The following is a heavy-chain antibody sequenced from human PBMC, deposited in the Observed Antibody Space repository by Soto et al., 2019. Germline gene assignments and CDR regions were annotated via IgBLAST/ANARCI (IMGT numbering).Heavy chain of an antibody. V-gene: IGHV4-59*02. CDR3: ARVSSSWGLVNYFDY. CDR1: GGSVSTYY. J-gene: IGHJ4*02. CDR2: IYFSGYT. D-gene: IGHD6-13*01. Sequence: SATLSLTCTVPGGSVSTYYWSWIRQTPGKGLEWIAYIYFSGYTNYSPSLKSRVTISVDTSKNQFSLKLSSVTAADTAVYYCARVSSSWGLVNYFDYWGQGTLVTVS.